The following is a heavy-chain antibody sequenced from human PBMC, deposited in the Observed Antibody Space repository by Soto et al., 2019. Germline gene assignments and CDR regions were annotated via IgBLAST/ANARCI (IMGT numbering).Heavy chain of an antibody. CDR2: IYYSGST. CDR1: GGPMSSFY. CDR3: ARHNYGSGSTYFDY. Sequence: SETLSLTCPVSGGPMSSFYWSWIRQPPGKGLEWIGYIYYSGSTNYNPALKSRVTISVDTSKNQFSLKLNSMTAADTAVYYCARHNYGSGSTYFDYWGQGTLVTVSS. J-gene: IGHJ4*02. V-gene: IGHV4-59*08. D-gene: IGHD3-10*01.